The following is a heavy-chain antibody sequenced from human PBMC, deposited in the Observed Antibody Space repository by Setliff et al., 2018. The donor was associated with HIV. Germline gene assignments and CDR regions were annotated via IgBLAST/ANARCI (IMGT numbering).Heavy chain of an antibody. CDR1: GGSITSYY. CDR2: IYYGGGT. D-gene: IGHD1-1*01. CDR3: ARFRVERRLSNWFDP. J-gene: IGHJ5*02. V-gene: IGHV4-59*01. Sequence: SETLSLTCTVSGGSITSYYWSWIRQPPGKGLEWIGYIYYGGGTNYNPSLRSRLTISVDTSKNQFSLKLSSVTAADTAVYYCARFRVERRLSNWFDPWGQGTLVTVSS.